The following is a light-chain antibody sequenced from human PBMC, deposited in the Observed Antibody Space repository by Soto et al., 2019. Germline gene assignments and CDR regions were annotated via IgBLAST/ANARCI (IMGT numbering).Light chain of an antibody. V-gene: IGKV3-15*01. CDR1: QSVGSS. CDR2: GAS. J-gene: IGKJ4*01. CDR3: QQYNNWLS. Sequence: EIVMTQSPATLSVSPVEGVTLSCRASQSVGSSLAWYQQKRGQAPRLLIHGASTRATGIPARFSGSGSGTEFTLTISSLQSEDFAVYYCQQYNNWLSFGGGTKVDIK.